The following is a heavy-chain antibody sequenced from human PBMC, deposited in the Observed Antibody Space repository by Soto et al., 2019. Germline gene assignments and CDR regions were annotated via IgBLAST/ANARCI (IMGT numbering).Heavy chain of an antibody. CDR3: AKDLTEEMARIFGY. CDR2: LSGSAGTT. D-gene: IGHD5-12*01. V-gene: IGHV3-23*01. J-gene: IGHJ4*02. CDR1: GFTFSSYA. Sequence: GGSLRLSCAASGFTFSSYAISWVRQAPGKGLEWVSGLSGSAGTTYYADSVKGRFTISRDNSKNTLYLQMNSLRAEDTAVYYCAKDLTEEMARIFGYWGQGTLVTVSS.